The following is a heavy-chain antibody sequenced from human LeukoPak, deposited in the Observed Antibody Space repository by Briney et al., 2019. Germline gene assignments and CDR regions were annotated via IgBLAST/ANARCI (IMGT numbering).Heavy chain of an antibody. CDR2: ISGSGGST. CDR3: AKVHGITMIVVVITGFDY. J-gene: IGHJ4*02. Sequence: PGGSLRLSCAASGFAFSSYAMSWVRQAPGKGLEWVSAISGSGGSTYYADSVKGRFTISRDNSKNTLYLQMNSLRAEDTAVYYCAKVHGITMIVVVITGFDYWGQGTLVTVSS. V-gene: IGHV3-23*01. CDR1: GFAFSSYA. D-gene: IGHD3-22*01.